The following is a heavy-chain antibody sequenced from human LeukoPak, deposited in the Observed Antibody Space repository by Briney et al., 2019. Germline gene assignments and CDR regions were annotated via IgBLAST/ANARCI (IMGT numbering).Heavy chain of an antibody. V-gene: IGHV5-51*01. CDR3: VRHWTYYYGSGSYYNGMGGAFDI. J-gene: IGHJ3*02. D-gene: IGHD3-10*01. CDR1: GSSFTTYW. CDR2: IFPGDSDT. Sequence: LGESLKISCQGSGSSFTTYWIGWVRQLPGKGLEWIGIIFPGDSDTTYNPSLKGQVSISADKSINTAYLQWSSLKASDTAMYYCVRHWTYYYGSGSYYNGMGGAFDIWGQGTMVTVSS.